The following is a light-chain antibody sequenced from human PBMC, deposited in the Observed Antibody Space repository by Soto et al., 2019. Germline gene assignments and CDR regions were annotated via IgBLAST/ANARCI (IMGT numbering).Light chain of an antibody. Sequence: QSVLTQPAPVSGSPGQSITVSCTGYSSDVGAYNYVSWYQQHPGKAPKLMIYEVSNRPSGVSNRFSGSKSGNTASLPIPGLQAEDEVDYYCSSYRSSSTPNVCRTGTKATVL. V-gene: IGLV2-14*01. J-gene: IGLJ1*01. CDR3: SSYRSSSTPNV. CDR1: SSDVGAYNY. CDR2: EVS.